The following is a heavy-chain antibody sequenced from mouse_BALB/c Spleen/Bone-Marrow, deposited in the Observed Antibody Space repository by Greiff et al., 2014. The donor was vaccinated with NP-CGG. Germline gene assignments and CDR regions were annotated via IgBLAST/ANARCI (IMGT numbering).Heavy chain of an antibody. CDR3: EREGYGSWFDY. CDR1: GYTFAYYM. V-gene: IGHV1-4*01. Sequence: VQLQQSGMALSTRKTSVKMSCKASGYTFAYYMIHWVKQRPGQGLEWIGYINPYNDYTNYNHKFTDKATLTTDKSSSTAYMQLRSSTAEYSAVDYCEREGYGSWFDYWGQGTLVTVSA. D-gene: IGHD2-2*01. J-gene: IGHJ3*01. CDR2: INPYNDYT.